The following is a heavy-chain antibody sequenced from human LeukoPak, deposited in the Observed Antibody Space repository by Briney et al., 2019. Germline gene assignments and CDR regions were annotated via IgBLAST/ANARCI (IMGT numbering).Heavy chain of an antibody. CDR3: AKGPSNSDYYDSSGYFY. J-gene: IGHJ4*02. CDR1: GFTFDDYA. V-gene: IGHV3-9*01. D-gene: IGHD3-22*01. Sequence: GGSLRLSCAASGFTFDDYAMHWVRQAPGKGLEWVSGISWNSGSIGYADSVKGRFTTSRDNAKNSLYLQMNSLRAEDTAVYYCAKGPSNSDYYDSSGYFYWGQGTLVTVSS. CDR2: ISWNSGSI.